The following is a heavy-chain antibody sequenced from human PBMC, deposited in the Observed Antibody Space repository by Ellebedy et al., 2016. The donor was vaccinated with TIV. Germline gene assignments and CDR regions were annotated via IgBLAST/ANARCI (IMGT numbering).Heavy chain of an antibody. CDR3: AKEGAQVRAPYYYYYMDV. CDR1: GFTFSSYA. D-gene: IGHD3-16*01. CDR2: ISGSGGST. J-gene: IGHJ6*03. V-gene: IGHV3-23*01. Sequence: GGSLRLXXAASGFTFSSYAMSWVRQAPGKGLEWVSAISGSGGSTYYADSVKGRFTISRDNSKNTLYLQMNSLRAEDTAVYYCAKEGAQVRAPYYYYYMDVWGKGTTVTVSS.